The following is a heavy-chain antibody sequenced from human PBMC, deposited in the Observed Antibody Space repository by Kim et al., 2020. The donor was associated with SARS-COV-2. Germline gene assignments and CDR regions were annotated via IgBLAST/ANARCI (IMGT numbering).Heavy chain of an antibody. V-gene: IGHV3-48*03. Sequence: GGSLRLSCAASGFTFSSYEMNWVRQAPGKGLEWVSYISSSCSSIQYADSVKGRFTISRDNAKNSLYLQMNSLRAEDTALYYCARGPRVFDYWGQGTLVTVSS. CDR3: ARGPRVFDY. CDR1: GFTFSSYE. CDR2: ISSSCSSI. J-gene: IGHJ4*02.